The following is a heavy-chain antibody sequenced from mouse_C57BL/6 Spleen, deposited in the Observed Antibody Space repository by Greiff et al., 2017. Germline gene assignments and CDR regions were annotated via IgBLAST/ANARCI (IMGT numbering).Heavy chain of an antibody. CDR2: INPSSGYT. D-gene: IGHD2-1*01. CDR3: ARGRNYYYYAMDY. Sequence: QVQLQQSGAELARPGASVKMSCKASGYTFTSYTMHWVKQRPGQGLEWIGYINPSSGYTKYNQKFKDKATLTADKTSSTAYMQLSSLTSEDSAVYYCARGRNYYYYAMDYWGQGTSVTVSS. V-gene: IGHV1-4*01. J-gene: IGHJ4*01. CDR1: GYTFTSYT.